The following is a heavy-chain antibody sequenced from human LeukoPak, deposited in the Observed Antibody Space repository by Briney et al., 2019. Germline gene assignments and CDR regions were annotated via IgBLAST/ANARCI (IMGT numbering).Heavy chain of an antibody. CDR1: GGSISSSSYY. D-gene: IGHD3-22*01. V-gene: IGHV4-39*01. J-gene: IGHJ4*02. CDR2: IYYSGST. CDR3: ARQDYYDSSGYFYFDY. Sequence: SETLSLTCTVSGGSISSSSYYWGWIRQPPGKGLEWIGSIYYSGSTYYNPSLKRRAPISVDTAKNQFSLKLSSVTAADTAVYYCARQDYYDSSGYFYFDYWGQGTLVTVSS.